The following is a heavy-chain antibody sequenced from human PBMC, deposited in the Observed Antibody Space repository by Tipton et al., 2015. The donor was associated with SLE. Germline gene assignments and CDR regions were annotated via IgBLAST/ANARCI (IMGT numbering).Heavy chain of an antibody. CDR3: ARELEGVGSQQLVN. Sequence: TLSLTCTVSGGSVSSGSYYWSWIRQPPGKGLEWIGEINHSGSTNYNPSLKSRVTISLHTSKNQFSLRLSSVTAADTAVYYCARELEGVGSQQLVNWGQGTLVTVSS. V-gene: IGHV4-39*07. CDR1: GGSVSSGSYY. D-gene: IGHD6-13*01. J-gene: IGHJ4*02. CDR2: INHSGST.